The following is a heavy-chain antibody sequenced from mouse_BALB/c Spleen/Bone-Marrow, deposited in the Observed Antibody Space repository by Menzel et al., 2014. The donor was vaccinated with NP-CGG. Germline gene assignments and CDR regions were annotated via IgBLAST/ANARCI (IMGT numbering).Heavy chain of an antibody. J-gene: IGHJ1*01. V-gene: IGHV1-69*01. CDR1: GYTFTDYW. CDR3: ARRYGHYWYFDV. D-gene: IGHD2-10*02. Sequence: QVQLRQSGAELVMPGASVKMSCKASGYTFTDYWMHWVKQRPGQGLEWIGAIDTSDSYTTYNQYFKDKATLTVDESSSTAYMQFSSLTSEDSAVYYCARRYGHYWYFDVWGAGTTVTVSS. CDR2: IDTSDSYT.